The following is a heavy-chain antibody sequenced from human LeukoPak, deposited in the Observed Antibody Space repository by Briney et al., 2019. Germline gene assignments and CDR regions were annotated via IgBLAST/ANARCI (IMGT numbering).Heavy chain of an antibody. D-gene: IGHD3-22*01. Sequence: GGSLRLSCAASGFIFSSYNMNWVRQAPGKGLEWVSSISSSSSYIYYGDAVKGRFTISRDNSKNTLYLQMNSLRAEDTAVYYCVRDDDRPDNGLDYWGQGTLVTVSS. V-gene: IGHV3-21*01. CDR3: VRDDDRPDNGLDY. CDR2: ISSSSSYI. J-gene: IGHJ4*02. CDR1: GFIFSSYN.